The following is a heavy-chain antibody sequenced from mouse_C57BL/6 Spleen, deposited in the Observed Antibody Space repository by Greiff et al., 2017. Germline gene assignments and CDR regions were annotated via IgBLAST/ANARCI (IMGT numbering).Heavy chain of an antibody. CDR1: GYTFTSYW. Sequence: QVQLQQPGAELVKPGASVKMSCKASGYTFTSYWITWVKQRPGQGLEWIGDIYPGSGSTNYNEKFKSKATLTVDTSSSTAYMQLSSLTSEDSAVYYCAREYGNYDYFNCWGQGTTLTVSS. CDR3: AREYGNYDYFNC. CDR2: IYPGSGST. V-gene: IGHV1-55*01. D-gene: IGHD2-10*02. J-gene: IGHJ2*01.